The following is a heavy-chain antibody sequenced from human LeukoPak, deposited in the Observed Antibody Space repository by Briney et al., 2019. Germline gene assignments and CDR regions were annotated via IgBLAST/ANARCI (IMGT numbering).Heavy chain of an antibody. Sequence: PGGSLRLSCAASGFTFSDYYMSWLRQAPGKGLEWVSGISASGDTTHYADSVRGRFTISRDNSNLYLQMSSLRADDTATYFWAKSMLGDFWRPFHPNWFDPWGLGTLVAVSS. D-gene: IGHD3-3*01. CDR1: GFTFSDYY. J-gene: IGHJ5*02. CDR3: AKSMLGDFWRPFHPNWFDP. CDR2: ISASGDTT. V-gene: IGHV3-23*01.